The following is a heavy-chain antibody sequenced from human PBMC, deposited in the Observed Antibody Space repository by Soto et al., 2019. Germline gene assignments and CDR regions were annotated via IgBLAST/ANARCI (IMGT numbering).Heavy chain of an antibody. CDR3: ARGGPYCSSTSCYIGSYFDY. J-gene: IGHJ4*02. CDR1: GGSISSGGYY. D-gene: IGHD2-2*02. V-gene: IGHV4-31*03. CDR2: IYYSGST. Sequence: SETLSLTCTVSGGSISSGGYYWSWIRQHPGKGLEWIGYIYYSGSTYYNPSLKSRVTISVDTSKNQFSLKLSSVTAADTAVYYCARGGPYCSSTSCYIGSYFDYWGQGTLVTLSS.